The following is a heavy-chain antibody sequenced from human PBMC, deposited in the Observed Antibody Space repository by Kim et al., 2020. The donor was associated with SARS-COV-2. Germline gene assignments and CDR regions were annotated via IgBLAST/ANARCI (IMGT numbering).Heavy chain of an antibody. J-gene: IGHJ4*02. CDR1: GFTFSSYS. D-gene: IGHD1-26*01. CDR3: ASLSLYSGSYRDY. CDR2: ISSSSTI. V-gene: IGHV3-48*02. Sequence: GGSLRLSCAASGFTFSSYSMNWVRQAPGKGLEWVSYISSSSTIYYADSVKGRFTISRDNAKNSLYLQMNSLRDEDTAVYYCASLSLYSGSYRDYWGQGTLVTVSS.